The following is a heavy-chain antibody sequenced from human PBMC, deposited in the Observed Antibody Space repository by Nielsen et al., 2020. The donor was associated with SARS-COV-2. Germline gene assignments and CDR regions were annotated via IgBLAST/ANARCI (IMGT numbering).Heavy chain of an antibody. V-gene: IGHV3-21*01. Sequence: GGSLRLSCAASGFTFSSYSMNWVRQAPGKELEWVSSISSSSSYIYYADSVKGRFTISRDNAKNSLYLQMNSLRAEDTAVYYCASVAYDILTGYYLYWGQGTLVTVSS. J-gene: IGHJ4*02. D-gene: IGHD3-9*01. CDR1: GFTFSSYS. CDR2: ISSSSSYI. CDR3: ASVAYDILTGYYLY.